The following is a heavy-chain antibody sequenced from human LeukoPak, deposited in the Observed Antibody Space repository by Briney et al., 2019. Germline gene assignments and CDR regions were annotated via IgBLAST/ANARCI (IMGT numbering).Heavy chain of an antibody. Sequence: SQTLSLTCAVSGDSVSSNSVAWNWIRQTPSRGLEWLGRIYYRSKWYIEYAESVRSRITINTDTSKNQFSLQLNSVSPEDTAVYYCAREREHSFDYWGQGTLVTVSS. D-gene: IGHD1/OR15-1a*01. CDR1: GDSVSSNSVA. J-gene: IGHJ4*02. CDR2: IYYRSKWYI. V-gene: IGHV6-1*01. CDR3: AREREHSFDY.